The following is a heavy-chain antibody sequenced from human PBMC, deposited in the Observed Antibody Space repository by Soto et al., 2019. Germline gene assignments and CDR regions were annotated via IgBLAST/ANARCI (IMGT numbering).Heavy chain of an antibody. D-gene: IGHD2-15*01. CDR2: ISYDGSNK. CDR3: AKDRGGPRNYYYGMDV. CDR1: GFTLSSYG. J-gene: IGHJ6*02. V-gene: IGHV3-30*18. Sequence: QVQLVESGGGVVQPGRSLRLSCAASGFTLSSYGMHWVRQAPGKGLEWVAVISYDGSNKYYADSVKGRFTISRDNSKNTLYLQMNSLRAEDTAVYYCAKDRGGPRNYYYGMDVWGQGTTVTVSS.